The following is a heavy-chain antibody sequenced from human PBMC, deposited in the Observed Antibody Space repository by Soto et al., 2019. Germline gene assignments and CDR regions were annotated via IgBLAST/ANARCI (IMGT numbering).Heavy chain of an antibody. CDR1: GGSFIGYY. Sequence: PSETLSLTCAVYGGSFIGYYWIWIRQPPGKGLEWIGEINHSGSTNYNPSPKSRVTISVDTSKNQFSLKLTSVTAADTAVYYCARDKITGLFDYWGQGTLVTVSS. CDR3: ARDKITGLFDY. D-gene: IGHD2-8*02. CDR2: INHSGST. V-gene: IGHV4-34*01. J-gene: IGHJ4*02.